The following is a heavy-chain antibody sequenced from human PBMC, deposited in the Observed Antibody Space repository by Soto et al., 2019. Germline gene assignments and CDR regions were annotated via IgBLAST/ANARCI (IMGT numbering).Heavy chain of an antibody. V-gene: IGHV3-7*01. J-gene: IGHJ4*02. Sequence: EVQLVESGGDLVQPGGSLRLSCAVSGFTFSHYWMTWVRQAPGKGLEWVANIKEDGSDKNYVDSVKGRFTISRDNAKNSLYLQMNSLRAEDTAMYYCARSGSEVDYWGQGTLVIVSS. CDR2: IKEDGSDK. D-gene: IGHD3-10*01. CDR3: ARSGSEVDY. CDR1: GFTFSHYW.